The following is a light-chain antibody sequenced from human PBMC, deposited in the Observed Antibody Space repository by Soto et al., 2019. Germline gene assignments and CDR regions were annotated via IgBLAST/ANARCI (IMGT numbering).Light chain of an antibody. J-gene: IGKJ2*01. CDR1: QSVSSSY. CDR2: GAS. Sequence: ELVLTQSPGTLSLSPGERATLSSRASQSVSSSYLAWYQQKPGQAPRLLIYGASNRATGIPDRFSGSGSGTDFTLTISRLEPEVFAVYFCQQYGRSPPFTFGQGTKVEIK. CDR3: QQYGRSPPFT. V-gene: IGKV3-20*01.